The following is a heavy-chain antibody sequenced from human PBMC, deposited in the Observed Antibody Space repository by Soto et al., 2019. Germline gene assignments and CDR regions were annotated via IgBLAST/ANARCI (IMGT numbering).Heavy chain of an antibody. CDR1: GFTFSSYS. D-gene: IGHD6-19*01. J-gene: IGHJ4*02. Sequence: EVQLVESGGGLVKPGGSLRLSCAASGFTFSSYSMNWVRQAPGKGLEWVSSISSSSSYIYYADSVKGRFTISRDNAKNSLYLQMSSLRAEATAVYYCARVSYSSGWYGLDFDYWGQGTLVTVSS. CDR3: ARVSYSSGWYGLDFDY. CDR2: ISSSSSYI. V-gene: IGHV3-21*01.